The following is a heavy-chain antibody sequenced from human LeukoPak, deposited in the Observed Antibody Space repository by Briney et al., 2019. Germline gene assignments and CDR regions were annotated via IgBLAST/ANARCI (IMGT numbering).Heavy chain of an antibody. CDR3: ARGVRRRPDAFDI. CDR2: ISANGINT. V-gene: IGHV3-23*01. J-gene: IGHJ3*02. D-gene: IGHD6-25*01. Sequence: PGGSLRLSCAASGFTFASYWMTWVRQAPGKGLEWVSGISANGINTYYADSVKGRFTISRDNSKNTLYLQMNSLRAEDTAVYYCARGVRRRPDAFDIWGQGTMVTVSS. CDR1: GFTFASYW.